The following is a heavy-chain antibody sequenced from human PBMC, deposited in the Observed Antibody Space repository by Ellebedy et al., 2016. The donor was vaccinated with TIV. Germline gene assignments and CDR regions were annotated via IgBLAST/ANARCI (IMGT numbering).Heavy chain of an antibody. V-gene: IGHV4-38-2*02. CDR2: IYQSGST. J-gene: IGHJ4*02. Sequence: MPSETLSLTCSVSGSAISSDYYWGWIRQPPGKGLEWMGSIYQSGSTYFNPSLESRVTISVDRSMNQFSLRLSSVTASDTAVYYCASGTFEVGDYWGQGTLVTVS. CDR3: ASGTFEVGDY. CDR1: GSAISSDYY. D-gene: IGHD1-26*01.